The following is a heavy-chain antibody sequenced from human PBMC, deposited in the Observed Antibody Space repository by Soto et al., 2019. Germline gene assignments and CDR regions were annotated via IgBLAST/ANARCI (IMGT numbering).Heavy chain of an antibody. V-gene: IGHV4-39*01. J-gene: IGHJ6*02. CDR3: ARVGCSTTSCRYYYYYYGMDV. CDR2: IYYSGST. Sequence: IVSGGSISSSSYYWAWIRQPPGKGLEWIGSIYYSGSTYYNPSLKSRVTISVDTSKNQFSLKLSSVTAADTAVYYCARVGCSTTSCRYYYYYYGMDVWGQGTTVTVSS. CDR1: GGSISSSSYY. D-gene: IGHD2-2*01.